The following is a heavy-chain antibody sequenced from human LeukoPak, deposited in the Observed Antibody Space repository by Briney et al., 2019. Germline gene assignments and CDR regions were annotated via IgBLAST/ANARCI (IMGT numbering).Heavy chain of an antibody. J-gene: IGHJ4*02. CDR3: AKRRSGSSGWFPFDS. D-gene: IGHD6-19*01. CDR2: ISGSGVSA. V-gene: IGHV3-23*01. CDR1: GFTFSAYV. Sequence: PGGSLSLSCVASGFTFSAYVMAWVRQAPGKGLEWVSGISGSGVSAYYGDSVKGRFTISRDNPKNTVYLQVDSLRAEDTAVYYCAKRRSGSSGWFPFDSWGQGTLVTVSS.